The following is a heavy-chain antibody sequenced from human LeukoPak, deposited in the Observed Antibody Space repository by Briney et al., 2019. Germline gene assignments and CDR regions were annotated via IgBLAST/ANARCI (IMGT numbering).Heavy chain of an antibody. CDR3: ASWGPSIAARLVSDY. D-gene: IGHD6-6*01. CDR2: INPNSGGT. Sequence: ASVTVSCKASGYTFTGYYMHWVRQAPGQGLEWMGRINPNSGGTNYAQKFQGRVTMTRDTSISTAYMELSRLRSDDTAVSYCASWGPSIAARLVSDYWGQGTLVTVSS. CDR1: GYTFTGYY. J-gene: IGHJ4*02. V-gene: IGHV1-2*06.